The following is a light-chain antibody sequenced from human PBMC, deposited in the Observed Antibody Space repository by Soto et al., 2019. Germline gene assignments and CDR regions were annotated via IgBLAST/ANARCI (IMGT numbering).Light chain of an antibody. Sequence: QSALTQPPSASGTPGQRVTISCSGSSSNIGSNYVYWYQQLPGTAPKLLIYRNNQRPSGVPDRSSGSKSGTSASLAISGLRSEDEADYYCAAWDDSLSGQVFGTGTRSPS. CDR1: SSNIGSNY. CDR3: AAWDDSLSGQV. CDR2: RNN. V-gene: IGLV1-47*01. J-gene: IGLJ1*01.